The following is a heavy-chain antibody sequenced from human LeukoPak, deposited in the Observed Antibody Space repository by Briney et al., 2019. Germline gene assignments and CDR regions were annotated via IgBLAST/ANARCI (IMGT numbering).Heavy chain of an antibody. CDR3: VCQPASRGPYYFDY. CDR1: GFTFSSYA. J-gene: IGHJ4*02. D-gene: IGHD1-14*01. CDR2: ISGSGGST. V-gene: IGHV3-23*01. Sequence: PGGSLRLSFAASGFTFSSYAMSWVRQAPGKGLEWVSAISGSGGSTYYADSVKGRFTISRDNSKNTLYLQMNSLRAEDTAVYYCVCQPASRGPYYFDYWGQGTLVTVSS.